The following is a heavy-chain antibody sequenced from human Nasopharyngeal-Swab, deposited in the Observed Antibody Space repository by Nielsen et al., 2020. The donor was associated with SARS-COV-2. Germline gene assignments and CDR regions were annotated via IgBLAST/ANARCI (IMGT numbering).Heavy chain of an antibody. CDR1: GFTFSSYS. J-gene: IGHJ4*02. V-gene: IGHV3-21*01. Sequence: GESLKISCAASGFTFSSYSMNWVRQAPGKGLDWVSSISSSSSYIYYADSVKGRFTISRDNAKNSLYLQMNSLRAEDTAVYYCARDSIYDFWSGYSHWGQGTLVTVSS. D-gene: IGHD3-3*01. CDR2: ISSSSSYI. CDR3: ARDSIYDFWSGYSH.